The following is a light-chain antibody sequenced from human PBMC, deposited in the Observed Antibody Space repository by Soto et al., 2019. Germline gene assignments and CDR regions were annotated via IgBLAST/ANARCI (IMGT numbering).Light chain of an antibody. CDR3: QQYNDNWT. CDR1: QSISSW. Sequence: DIQMTQSPSTLSASVGDRVTITCRASQSISSWLAWHQQKPGKAPRLLIYKASNLESGVPSRFGGSGSGTEFTLIITSLQPDDSATYYCQQYNDNWTFGQGTKVDIK. CDR2: KAS. J-gene: IGKJ1*01. V-gene: IGKV1-5*03.